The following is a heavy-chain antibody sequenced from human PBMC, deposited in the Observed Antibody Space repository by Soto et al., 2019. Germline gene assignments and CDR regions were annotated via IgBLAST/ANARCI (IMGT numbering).Heavy chain of an antibody. J-gene: IGHJ6*03. CDR1: GGSISSYY. V-gene: IGHV4-59*01. Sequence: PSETLSLTCTVSGGSISSYYWSWIRQPPGKGLEWIGYIYYSGSTNYNPSLKSRVTISVDTSKNQFSLKLSSVTAADTAVYYCARSRFGELGLYYYYMDVWGKGTTVTVSS. CDR3: ARSRFGELGLYYYYMDV. CDR2: IYYSGST. D-gene: IGHD3-10*01.